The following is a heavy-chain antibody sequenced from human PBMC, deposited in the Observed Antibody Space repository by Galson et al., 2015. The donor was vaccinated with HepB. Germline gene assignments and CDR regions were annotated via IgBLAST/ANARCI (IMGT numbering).Heavy chain of an antibody. J-gene: IGHJ4*02. D-gene: IGHD2-15*01. CDR3: ARENPIYWSGGCCFGYFFDY. Sequence: SLRLSCAASGFTFSSYWMSWVRQAPGKGLEWVANIKQDGSEKYYVDSVKGRFTISRDNAKNSLYLQMNSLRAEDTAVYYCARENPIYWSGGCCFGYFFDYWGQGTLVTVSS. V-gene: IGHV3-7*01. CDR1: GFTFSSYW. CDR2: IKQDGSEK.